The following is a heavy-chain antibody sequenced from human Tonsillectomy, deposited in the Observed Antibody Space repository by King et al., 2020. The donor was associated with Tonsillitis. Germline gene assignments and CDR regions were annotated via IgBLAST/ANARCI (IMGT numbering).Heavy chain of an antibody. D-gene: IGHD3-22*01. CDR3: ARDGYYDNSGGAFDI. V-gene: IGHV3-21*01. Sequence: VQLVQSGGGLVKPGGSLRLSCAASGFTFSTYSMNWVRQAPGKGLEWVSSISWSSTYIYYADSVKGRFTISRDNAKNSLYLQMNSLRAEDTAVYYCARDGYYDNSGGAFDIWGQGTMVTVSS. J-gene: IGHJ3*02. CDR2: ISWSSTYI. CDR1: GFTFSTYS.